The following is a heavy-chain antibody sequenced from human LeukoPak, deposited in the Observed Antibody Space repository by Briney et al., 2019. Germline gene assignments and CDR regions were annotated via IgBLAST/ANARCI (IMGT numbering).Heavy chain of an antibody. CDR2: ISWNSGSI. Sequence: GGSLRLSCAASGFTFDDYAMHWVRQAPGKGLEWVSGISWNSGSIGYADSVKGRFTISRDNAKNSLYLQMNSLRAEDTALYYCAKDTAVAAAGTGYFQHWGPGNLVNVSS. J-gene: IGHJ1*01. V-gene: IGHV3-9*01. CDR1: GFTFDDYA. D-gene: IGHD6-13*01. CDR3: AKDTAVAAAGTGYFQH.